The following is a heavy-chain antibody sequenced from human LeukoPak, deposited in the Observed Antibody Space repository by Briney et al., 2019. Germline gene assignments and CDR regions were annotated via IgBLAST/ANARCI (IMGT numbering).Heavy chain of an antibody. CDR2: IRSKAYGGTT. D-gene: IGHD6-19*01. J-gene: IGHJ5*02. V-gene: IGHV3-49*04. CDR1: GFTFGDYA. Sequence: GGSLRLSCTASGFTFGDYAMSWVRQAPGKGLEWVGFIRSKAYGGTTEYAASVKGRLTISRDDSKSIAYLQMNSLKTEDTAVYYCTRADGWYDWFDPWGQGTLVTVSS. CDR3: TRADGWYDWFDP.